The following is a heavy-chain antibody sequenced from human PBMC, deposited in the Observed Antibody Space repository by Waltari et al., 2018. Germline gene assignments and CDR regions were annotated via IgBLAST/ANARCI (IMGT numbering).Heavy chain of an antibody. CDR1: GSTFTVYY. D-gene: IGHD2-15*01. Sequence: QVQLVQSGAEVKKPGASVKVSCKASGSTFTVYYMHWVRQAPGQGLEWMGRINPNSGGTNDAQKFKGRVTMTRDTSISTAYMELSRLRSDDTAVYYCASGVGSGRVAFDIWGQGTMVTVSS. CDR3: ASGVGSGRVAFDI. V-gene: IGHV1-2*06. J-gene: IGHJ3*02. CDR2: INPNSGGT.